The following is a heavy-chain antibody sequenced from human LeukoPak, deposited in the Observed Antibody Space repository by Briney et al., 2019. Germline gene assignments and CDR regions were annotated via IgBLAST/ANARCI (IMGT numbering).Heavy chain of an antibody. Sequence: AGGSLRLSCAASGFTFSSYGMHWVRQAPGKGLEWVAFIRYDGSNKYYADSVKGRFTISRDNSKNTLYLQMNSLRAEDTAVYYCAKDAGGIAVAGDYFDYWGQGTLVTVSS. CDR2: IRYDGSNK. CDR3: AKDAGGIAVAGDYFDY. J-gene: IGHJ4*02. D-gene: IGHD6-19*01. V-gene: IGHV3-30*02. CDR1: GFTFSSYG.